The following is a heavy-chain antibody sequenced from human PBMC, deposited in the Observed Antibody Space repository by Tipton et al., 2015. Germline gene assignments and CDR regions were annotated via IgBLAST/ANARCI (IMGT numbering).Heavy chain of an antibody. CDR1: GGSISRSSSY. Sequence: TLSLTCTVSGGSISRSSSYWGWIRQPPGKGLEWIGSINYSGRTYYNPSLKSRVTISVDTSKNQFSLKLSSVTAADTAVYYCASTAGVVATLDYWGQGTLVTVSS. V-gene: IGHV4-39*01. J-gene: IGHJ4*02. D-gene: IGHD5-12*01. CDR2: INYSGRT. CDR3: ASTAGVVATLDY.